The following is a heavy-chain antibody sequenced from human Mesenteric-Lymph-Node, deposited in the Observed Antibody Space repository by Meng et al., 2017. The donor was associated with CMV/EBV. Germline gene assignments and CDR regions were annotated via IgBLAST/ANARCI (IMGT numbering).Heavy chain of an antibody. D-gene: IGHD1-26*01. CDR3: AKVEDPGSYYFTALHI. J-gene: IGHJ3*02. V-gene: IGHV3-9*01. Sequence: GGSLRLSCAASGFTFDHYAMHWVRQAPGKGLEWVSGISWNSDTIGYADSVRGRFTISRDNAKNSLYLQMNSLRAGDTAFYYCAKVEDPGSYYFTALHIWGQGTMVTVSS. CDR1: GFTFDHYA. CDR2: ISWNSDTI.